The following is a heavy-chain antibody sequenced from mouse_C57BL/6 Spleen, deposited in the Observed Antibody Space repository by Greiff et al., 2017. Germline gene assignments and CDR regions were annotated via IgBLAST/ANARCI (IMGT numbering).Heavy chain of an antibody. V-gene: IGHV3-6*01. Sequence: EVKLEESGPGLVKPSQSLSLTCSVTGYSITSGYYWNWIRQFPGNKLEWMAYISYDGSNNYNPSLKNRISITRDTSKNQFFLKLNSVTTEDTATYYCARYDYEDAMDYWGQGTSVTVSS. CDR1: GYSITSGYY. D-gene: IGHD2-4*01. J-gene: IGHJ4*01. CDR3: ARYDYEDAMDY. CDR2: ISYDGSN.